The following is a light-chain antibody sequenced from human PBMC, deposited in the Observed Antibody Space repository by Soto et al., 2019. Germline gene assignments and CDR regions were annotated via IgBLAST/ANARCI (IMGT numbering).Light chain of an antibody. CDR3: QQYNNWPFT. V-gene: IGKV3D-15*01. CDR1: QSVSSN. J-gene: IGKJ3*01. Sequence: EIVLTQSPGTLSLSPGERATLSCRASQSVSSNSLAWYQQKPGQAPRLLIYGASSRASGIPDRFSGSGSGTEFTLTISSLQSEDFAIYSCQQYNNWPFTFGPGTKVDIK. CDR2: GAS.